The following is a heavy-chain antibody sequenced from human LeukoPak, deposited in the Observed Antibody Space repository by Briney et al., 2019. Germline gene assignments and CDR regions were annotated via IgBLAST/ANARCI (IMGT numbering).Heavy chain of an antibody. CDR3: ARRPYYYDSSGYYPPGEYYFDY. Sequence: WASVKVSCKASGGTFSSYAISWVRQAPGQGLEWMGGIIPIFGTANYAQKFQGRVTITADESTSTAYMELSSLRSEDTAVYYCARRPYYYDSSGYYPPGEYYFDYWGQGTLVTVSS. CDR2: IIPIFGTA. D-gene: IGHD3-22*01. V-gene: IGHV1-69*13. J-gene: IGHJ4*02. CDR1: GGTFSSYA.